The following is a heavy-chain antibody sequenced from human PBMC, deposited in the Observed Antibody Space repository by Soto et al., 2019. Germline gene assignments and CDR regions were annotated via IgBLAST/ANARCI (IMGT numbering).Heavy chain of an antibody. CDR3: VKEGIMGVGGFDF. Sequence: EVQLLESGGGLVQPGGSLRLSCATSGFTFSAHAMHWVRQAPGEGLEWVSGVRGDFVTTPYADSVKGRFTISRDNSKNPWDVQMNSLRGEDTAIDYCVKEGIMGVGGFDFWGQGTLVTVSS. CDR2: VRGDFVTT. CDR1: GFTFSAHA. J-gene: IGHJ4*02. V-gene: IGHV3-23*01. D-gene: IGHD1-26*01.